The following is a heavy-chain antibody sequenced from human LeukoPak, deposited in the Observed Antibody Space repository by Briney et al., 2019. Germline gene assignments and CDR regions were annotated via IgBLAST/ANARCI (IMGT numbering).Heavy chain of an antibody. CDR3: ARVPYCSSTSCYAIFDY. V-gene: IGHV3-21*01. CDR1: GFTFSSYS. Sequence: GGSLRLSCAASGFTFSSYSMNWVRQAPGKGLEWVSSISSSSSYIYYADSVKGRFTISRDNAKNSLYLRMNSLRAEDTAVYYCARVPYCSSTSCYAIFDYWGQGTPVTVPS. J-gene: IGHJ4*02. D-gene: IGHD2-2*01. CDR2: ISSSSSYI.